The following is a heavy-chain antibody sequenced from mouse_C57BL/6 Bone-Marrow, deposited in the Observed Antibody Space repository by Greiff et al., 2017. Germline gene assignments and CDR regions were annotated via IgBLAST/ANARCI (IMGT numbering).Heavy chain of an antibody. CDR1: GYTFTSYW. CDR3: ARSTYYYGSSSYFDY. V-gene: IGHV1-69*01. Sequence: QVQLKQPGAELVMPGASVKLSCKASGYTFTSYWMHWVKQRPGQGLEWIGEIDPSDSYTNYNQKFKGKSTLTVDKSSSTAYMQLSSLTSEDSAVYYCARSTYYYGSSSYFDYWGQGTTLTVSS. CDR2: IDPSDSYT. J-gene: IGHJ2*01. D-gene: IGHD1-1*01.